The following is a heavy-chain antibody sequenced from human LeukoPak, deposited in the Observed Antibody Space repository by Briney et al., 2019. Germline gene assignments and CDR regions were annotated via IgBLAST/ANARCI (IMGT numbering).Heavy chain of an antibody. Sequence: PGGSLRLSCAASGFIFSSYAMSWVRQAPGKGLEWVSAISGSGGSTYYADSVKGRFTISRDNSKNTLYLQMNSLRAEDTAVYYCAKDGDSSGYYLFDYWGQGTLVTVSS. CDR3: AKDGDSSGYYLFDY. D-gene: IGHD3-22*01. CDR2: ISGSGGST. J-gene: IGHJ4*02. V-gene: IGHV3-23*01. CDR1: GFIFSSYA.